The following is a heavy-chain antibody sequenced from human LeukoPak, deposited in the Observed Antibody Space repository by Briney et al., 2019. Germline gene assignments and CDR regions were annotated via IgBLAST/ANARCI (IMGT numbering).Heavy chain of an antibody. CDR2: ISGSGGST. Sequence: SGGSLRLSCAASGFTFSSYAMSWVRQAPGKGLEWVSAISGSGGSTYYADSVKGRFTISRDNSKNTLYLQMNSLRAEDTAVYYCAKDHGRITMIVVGWHAFDIWGQGTMVTVSS. J-gene: IGHJ3*02. CDR3: AKDHGRITMIVVGWHAFDI. CDR1: GFTFSSYA. V-gene: IGHV3-23*01. D-gene: IGHD3-22*01.